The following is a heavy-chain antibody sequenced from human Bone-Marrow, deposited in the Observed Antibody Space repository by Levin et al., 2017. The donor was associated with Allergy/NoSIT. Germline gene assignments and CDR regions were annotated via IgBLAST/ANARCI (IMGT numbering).Heavy chain of an antibody. CDR2: ASAGNGET. V-gene: IGHV1-3*01. Sequence: GGSLRLSCKASGYVFTSQAIHWVRQAPGQGLEWMGWASAGNGETKYSQKFQDRVTLTYDISATTAYMELYSLRSEDTAVYYCVRKGGSGSGWGQGTLVTVSS. CDR1: GYVFTSQA. D-gene: IGHD6-19*01. CDR3: VRKGGSGSG. J-gene: IGHJ4*02.